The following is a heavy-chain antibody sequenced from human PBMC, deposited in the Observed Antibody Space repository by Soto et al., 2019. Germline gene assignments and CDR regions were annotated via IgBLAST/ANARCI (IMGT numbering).Heavy chain of an antibody. CDR3: ARAVNYYDSSGYYRTHYYYYGMDV. J-gene: IGHJ6*02. V-gene: IGHV5-51*01. CDR2: TYPGDSDT. Sequence: GESLKISCKGSGYSFTSYWIGWVRQMPGKGLEWMGITYPGDSDTRYSPSFQGQVTISADKSISTAYLQWSSLKASDTAMYYCARAVNYYDSSGYYRTHYYYYGMDVWGQGTTVTVSS. CDR1: GYSFTSYW. D-gene: IGHD3-22*01.